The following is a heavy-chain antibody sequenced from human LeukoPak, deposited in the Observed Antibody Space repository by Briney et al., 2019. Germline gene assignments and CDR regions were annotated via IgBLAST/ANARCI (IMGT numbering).Heavy chain of an antibody. J-gene: IGHJ4*02. CDR2: INPNNGGT. D-gene: IGHD1-26*01. CDR1: GHTFTGYY. CDR3: TRRLGGSSEGYDY. Sequence: EASVKVSCKASGHTFTGYYIHWARQAPGQGLEWMGWINPNNGGTKYTQKFLGRVTMTGDTSINTAYMEVTSLRSDDTAVYYCTRRLGGSSEGYDYWGQGTLVTVSS. V-gene: IGHV1-2*02.